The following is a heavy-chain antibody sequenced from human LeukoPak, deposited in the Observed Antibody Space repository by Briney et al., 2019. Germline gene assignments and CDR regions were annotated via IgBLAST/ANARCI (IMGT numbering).Heavy chain of an antibody. Sequence: GGSLRLSCAASGFTFSSYAIHWVRQAPGKGLEWVAVISYDGSNKYYADSVKGRFTISRDNPKNTLYLQMNSLRAEDTAVYYCARDAVVRGVIDYFDYWGQGTLVTVSS. V-gene: IGHV3-30*04. J-gene: IGHJ4*02. CDR3: ARDAVVRGVIDYFDY. CDR1: GFTFSSYA. CDR2: ISYDGSNK. D-gene: IGHD3-10*01.